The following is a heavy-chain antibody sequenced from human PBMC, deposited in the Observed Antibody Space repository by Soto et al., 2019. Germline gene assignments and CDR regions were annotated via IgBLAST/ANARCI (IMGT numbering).Heavy chain of an antibody. CDR1: GFTFSTYA. CDR3: AKDLPGELLPTWFDS. CDR2: ISGSGSST. J-gene: IGHJ5*01. Sequence: EVQLLESGGGLVQPGGSLRLSCAASGFTFSTYAMSWVRQAPGKGLEWVSTISGSGSSTYYADSVKGRFTISRDNSKNMVDLQMNSLRAEDTAVYYCAKDLPGELLPTWFDSWGQGTLVTVSS. D-gene: IGHD1-26*01. V-gene: IGHV3-23*01.